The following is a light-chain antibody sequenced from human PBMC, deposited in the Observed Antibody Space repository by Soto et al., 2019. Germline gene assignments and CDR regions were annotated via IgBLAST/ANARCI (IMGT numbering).Light chain of an antibody. CDR3: QQYGTSIT. V-gene: IGKV3-20*01. Sequence: IVLTQSPVTLSLSLVKRTTLSCVVSQSISGSYLAWYQQKPGQAPRLLIYGASSRATDIPDRFSGSVSGADFTLSFSRLEPEDFAVYYCQQYGTSITFGQGTRLEIK. CDR1: QSISGSY. J-gene: IGKJ5*01. CDR2: GAS.